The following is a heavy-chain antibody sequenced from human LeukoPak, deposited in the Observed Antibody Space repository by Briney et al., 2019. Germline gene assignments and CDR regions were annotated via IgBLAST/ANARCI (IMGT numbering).Heavy chain of an antibody. Sequence: GGSLRLSCAVSGFTVSHSYMSWVRQAPGKGLEWVSVIYSGGSAYYADSVKGRFTISRDNSKNTLYLQMNSLRAEDTAVYYCARDGSGSYYIRYGMDVWGQGTTVTVSS. D-gene: IGHD3-10*01. CDR3: ARDGSGSYYIRYGMDV. CDR1: GFTVSHSY. V-gene: IGHV3-66*01. CDR2: IYSGGSA. J-gene: IGHJ6*02.